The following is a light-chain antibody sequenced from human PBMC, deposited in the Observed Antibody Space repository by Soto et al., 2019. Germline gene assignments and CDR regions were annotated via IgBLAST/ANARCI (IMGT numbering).Light chain of an antibody. CDR2: GAS. Sequence: DIVMTQSPATLPVSPGERATLSCRASQSVASNLAWYQQRPGQAPRLLIYGASTRATGIPDRFSGSGSGTEFTLTISSLQSEDVAVYYCQQYNNWPPLTFGGGTKVEIK. CDR3: QQYNNWPPLT. J-gene: IGKJ4*01. V-gene: IGKV3-15*01. CDR1: QSVASN.